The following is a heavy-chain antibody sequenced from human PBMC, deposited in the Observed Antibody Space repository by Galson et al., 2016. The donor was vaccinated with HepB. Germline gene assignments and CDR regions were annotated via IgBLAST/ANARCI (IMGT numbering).Heavy chain of an antibody. CDR3: ASPLRYFDWSGDHYYGLDV. CDR2: INGGNGNT. J-gene: IGHJ6*02. V-gene: IGHV1-3*01. CDR1: GYTFTNYA. Sequence: SVKVSCKASGYTFTNYAMYWVRQASGQRLEWMGWINGGNGNTKYSQKFQGRVTITRDTSASTAYMELNSLRSEDTAVYYCASPLRYFDWSGDHYYGLDVWGQGTTVTVSS. D-gene: IGHD3-9*01.